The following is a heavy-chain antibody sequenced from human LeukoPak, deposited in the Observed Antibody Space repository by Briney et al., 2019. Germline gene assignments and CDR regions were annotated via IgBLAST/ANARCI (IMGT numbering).Heavy chain of an antibody. D-gene: IGHD2-2*01. CDR2: IYYSGST. CDR3: ARLLVVVPAATTYYYYYYGMDV. CDR1: GGSISSSSYY. Sequence: SETLSLTCTVSGGSISSSSYYWGWIRQPPGKGLEWIGSIYYSGSTYYNPSLKSRVTISVDTSKNQFSLKLSSVTAADTAVYYCARLLVVVPAATTYYYYYYGMDVWGQGTTVTVSS. V-gene: IGHV4-39*01. J-gene: IGHJ6*02.